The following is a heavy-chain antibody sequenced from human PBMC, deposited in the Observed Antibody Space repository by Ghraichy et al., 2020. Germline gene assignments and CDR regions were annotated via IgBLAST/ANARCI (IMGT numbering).Heavy chain of an antibody. J-gene: IGHJ4*02. Sequence: GGSLRLSCAASGFTFSLYSMNWVRQAPGKGLEWVSYISGSSSPIYYADSVKGRFTMSRDNAKNARYLQMNSLRDDDTAVYYCARDGGSGWDYWGQGTLVTVSS. CDR1: GFTFSLYS. V-gene: IGHV3-48*02. CDR2: ISGSSSPI. D-gene: IGHD6-19*01. CDR3: ARDGGSGWDY.